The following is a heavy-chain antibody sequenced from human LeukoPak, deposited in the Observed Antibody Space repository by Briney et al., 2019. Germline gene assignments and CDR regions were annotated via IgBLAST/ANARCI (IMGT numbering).Heavy chain of an antibody. V-gene: IGHV3-7*01. CDR1: GLTFTSSW. Sequence: GGSLRLSCAVSGLTFTSSWMDWVRQAPGKGLEWVASINPDGNKKYSADSVKGRFTISRDNAENSLYLQMNSLRVEDTAFYYCARDLAYSRLDYWGQGMLVTVSS. CDR3: ARDLAYSRLDY. J-gene: IGHJ4*02. CDR2: INPDGNKK. D-gene: IGHD5-18*01.